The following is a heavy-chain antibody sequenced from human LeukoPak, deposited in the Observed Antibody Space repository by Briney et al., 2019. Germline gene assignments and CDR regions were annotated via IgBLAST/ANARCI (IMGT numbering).Heavy chain of an antibody. CDR1: GFSLGTTGMR. J-gene: IGHJ4*02. CDR2: IDWDDDK. Sequence: SGPTLVNPTQTLTLTCSFSGFSLGTTGMRVSWIRQPPGKALEWLARIDWDDDKFYTTSLKTRLTISKDASKNQVVLTMTNMDPVDTATYYCARISYSKSFLDYWGQGTLVTVSS. V-gene: IGHV2-70*04. CDR3: ARISYSKSFLDY. D-gene: IGHD4-11*01.